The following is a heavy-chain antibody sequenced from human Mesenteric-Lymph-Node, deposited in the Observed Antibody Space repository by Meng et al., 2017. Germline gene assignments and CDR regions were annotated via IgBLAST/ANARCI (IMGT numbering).Heavy chain of an antibody. Sequence: GGSLRLSCAASGFSFDRFWMTWVRQAPGKGLEWVAIMSEAGNREYYVDSVKGRFTISRDNAKNSLYLQMNSLRDEDTAVYYFARDRGYGWFDLWGQGTLVTVSS. CDR1: GFSFDRFW. CDR2: MSEAGNRE. J-gene: IGHJ5*01. D-gene: IGHD6-25*01. CDR3: ARDRGYGWFDL. V-gene: IGHV3-7*01.